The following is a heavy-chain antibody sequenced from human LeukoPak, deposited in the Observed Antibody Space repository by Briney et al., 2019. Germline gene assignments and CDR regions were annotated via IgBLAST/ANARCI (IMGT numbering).Heavy chain of an antibody. CDR2: IYHSGST. D-gene: IGHD2-2*03. CDR3: ARARHWIWFDP. J-gene: IGHJ5*02. Sequence: SQTLSLTCAVSGGSISSGGYSWSWIGQPPGKGLEWIGYIYHSGSTYYNPSLKSRVTISVDRSKNQFSLKLSSVTAADTAVYYCARARHWIWFDPWGQGTLVTVSS. CDR1: GGSISSGGYS. V-gene: IGHV4-30-2*01.